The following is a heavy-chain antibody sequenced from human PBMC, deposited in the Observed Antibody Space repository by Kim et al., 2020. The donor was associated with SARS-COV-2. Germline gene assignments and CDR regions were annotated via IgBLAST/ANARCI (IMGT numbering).Heavy chain of an antibody. J-gene: IGHJ4*02. CDR3: ARGVYGYSYGCYFDY. CDR2: ISSKSSTI. CDR1: GFTFSSYS. D-gene: IGHD5-18*01. V-gene: IGHV3-48*02. Sequence: GGSLRLSCAASGFTFSSYSMNWVRQAPGKGLEWVSYISSKSSTIYYADSVKGRFTISRDNAKNSLYLQMNSLRDEDTAVYYCARGVYGYSYGCYFDYWGQGTLVTVSS.